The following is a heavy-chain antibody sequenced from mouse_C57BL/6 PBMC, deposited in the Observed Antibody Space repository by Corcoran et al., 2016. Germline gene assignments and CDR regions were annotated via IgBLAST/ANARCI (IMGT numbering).Heavy chain of an antibody. CDR1: GYTFTTYG. V-gene: IGHV9-3*01. J-gene: IGHJ2*01. Sequence: QIQLVQSGPELKKPGETVMISCKASGYTFTTYGMSWVKQAPGKGLKWMGWINTYSGVPTYADDFKGRFAFSLETSASTAYLQINNLKNEDTATYFCARSPQLYFDYWGQGTTLTVSS. CDR2: INTYSGVP. D-gene: IGHD4-1*02. CDR3: ARSPQLYFDY.